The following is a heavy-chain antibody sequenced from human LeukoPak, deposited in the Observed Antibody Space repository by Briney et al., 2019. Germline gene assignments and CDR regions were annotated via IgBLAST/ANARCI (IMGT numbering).Heavy chain of an antibody. Sequence: GRSLRLSCAASGFTFDDYAMHWVRQAPGKGLEWVSGISWNSGSIGYADSVKGRFTISRDNAKNSLYLQMNSLRAEDTALYYCAKDISRGESTYYFDYWGQGTPVTVSS. V-gene: IGHV3-9*01. CDR2: ISWNSGSI. J-gene: IGHJ4*02. D-gene: IGHD3-10*01. CDR3: AKDISRGESTYYFDY. CDR1: GFTFDDYA.